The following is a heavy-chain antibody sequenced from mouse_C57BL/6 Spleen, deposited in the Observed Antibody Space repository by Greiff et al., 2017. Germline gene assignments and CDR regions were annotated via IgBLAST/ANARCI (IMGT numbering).Heavy chain of an antibody. V-gene: IGHV5-4*01. CDR3: ARDRVYYGSSYEYFDV. D-gene: IGHD1-1*01. CDR1: GFTFSSYA. CDR2: ISDGGSYT. Sequence: EVQGVESGGGLVKPGGSLKLSCAASGFTFSSYAMSWVRQTPEKRLEWVATISDGGSYTYYPDNVKGRFTISRDNAKNNLYLQMSHLKSEDTAMYYCARDRVYYGSSYEYFDVWGTGTTVTVSS. J-gene: IGHJ1*03.